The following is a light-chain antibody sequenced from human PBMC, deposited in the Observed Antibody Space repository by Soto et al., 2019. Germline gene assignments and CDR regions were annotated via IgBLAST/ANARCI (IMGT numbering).Light chain of an antibody. J-gene: IGKJ3*01. Sequence: IVMTQSPGTLSLSPGEAATLCRRASQSVSSNYVAWFHQKPGQAPRLLIYGASSRATGVPDRFSASGSGTDFTLTISRLEPEVFAVYYCQQYGRSPFTFAPGTKV. CDR1: QSVSSNY. CDR3: QQYGRSPFT. V-gene: IGKV3-20*01. CDR2: GAS.